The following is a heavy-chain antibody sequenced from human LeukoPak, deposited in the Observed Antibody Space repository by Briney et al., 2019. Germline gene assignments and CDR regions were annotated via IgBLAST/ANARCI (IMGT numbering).Heavy chain of an antibody. V-gene: IGHV4-34*01. D-gene: IGHD2-15*01. J-gene: IGHJ4*02. CDR1: GGSFSGYY. Sequence: PSETLSLTCAVYGGSFSGYYWSWIRQPPGKGLEWIGEINHSGSTNYNPSLKSRVTISVDTSKNQFSLKLSSVTAADTAVYYCARHCPGSCASQFDCWGQGTLVTVSS. CDR2: INHSGST. CDR3: ARHCPGSCASQFDC.